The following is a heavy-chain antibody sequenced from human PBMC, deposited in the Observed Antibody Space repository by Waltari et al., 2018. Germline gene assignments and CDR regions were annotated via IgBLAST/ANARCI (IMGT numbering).Heavy chain of an antibody. D-gene: IGHD3-22*01. Sequence: EVQLVESGGGLVQPGGSLRLSCAASGFTFSSYAMSWVRQAPGKGLEWVSAISGSGGSTYYADSVKGRFTISRDNSKNTLYLQMNSLRAEDTAVYYCPRGYYYDSSRYYFDYWGQGTLVTVSS. J-gene: IGHJ4*02. CDR1: GFTFSSYA. CDR3: PRGYYYDSSRYYFDY. V-gene: IGHV3-23*04. CDR2: ISGSGGST.